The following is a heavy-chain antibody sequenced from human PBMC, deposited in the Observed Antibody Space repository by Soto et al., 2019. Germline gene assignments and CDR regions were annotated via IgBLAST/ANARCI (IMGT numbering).Heavy chain of an antibody. V-gene: IGHV3-15*07. CDR3: ARGPPVEAFDI. Sequence: PGGSLRLSCAASGFTFSKVWMNWVRQAPGKGLEWVGRIKSNTDGGITDYAAPVKGRFTISRDDSKTTLYLQMNSLRAEDTAVYYCARGPPVEAFDIWGQGTMVTVSS. CDR1: GFTFSKVW. CDR2: IKSNTDGGIT. J-gene: IGHJ3*02.